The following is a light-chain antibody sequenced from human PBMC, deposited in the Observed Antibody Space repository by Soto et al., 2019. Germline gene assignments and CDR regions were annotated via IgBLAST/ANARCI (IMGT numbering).Light chain of an antibody. Sequence: EIVLTQSPATLSLSPGERATLSCRASQSVSSQLAWYQQKPGQAPRLLIYEASNRATGIPARFSGSGSGTAFTLTISSLEPEDFAVYYCQQRSNWPLTFGGGTKVEIK. CDR1: QSVSSQ. CDR2: EAS. V-gene: IGKV3-11*01. CDR3: QQRSNWPLT. J-gene: IGKJ4*01.